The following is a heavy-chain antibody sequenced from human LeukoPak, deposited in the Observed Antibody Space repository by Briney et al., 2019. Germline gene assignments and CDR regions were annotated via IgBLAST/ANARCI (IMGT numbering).Heavy chain of an antibody. CDR1: GFTFSSYA. Sequence: GGSLRLSCAASGFTFSSYAMSRVRQAPGKGLEWVSAISGSGGSTYYADSVKGRFTISRDNSKNTLYPQMNSLRAEDTAVYYCAKDYDILTGYPSYWGQGTLVTVSS. V-gene: IGHV3-23*01. D-gene: IGHD3-9*01. CDR3: AKDYDILTGYPSY. CDR2: ISGSGGST. J-gene: IGHJ4*02.